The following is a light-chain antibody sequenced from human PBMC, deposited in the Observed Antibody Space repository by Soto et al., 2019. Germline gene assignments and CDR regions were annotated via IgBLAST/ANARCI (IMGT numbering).Light chain of an antibody. Sequence: EIVLTQSPGTLSLSPGERATLSCRASQSVSSSYLAWYQQKPGQAPRPLIYGASSRAIGIPYRFSGSWSGTDFTLTISRLEPEDFAVYYCQQYGSSPWTFGQGTKVEIK. J-gene: IGKJ1*01. CDR2: GAS. V-gene: IGKV3-20*01. CDR3: QQYGSSPWT. CDR1: QSVSSSY.